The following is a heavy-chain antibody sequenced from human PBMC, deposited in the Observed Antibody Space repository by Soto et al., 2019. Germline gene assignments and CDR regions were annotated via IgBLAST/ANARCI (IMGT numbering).Heavy chain of an antibody. J-gene: IGHJ4*02. CDR3: ARAPQTYDFWSGAFDY. D-gene: IGHD3-3*01. CDR2: ISYDGSNK. Sequence: GGSLRLSCAASGFTFSSYAMHWVRQAPGKGLEWVAVISYDGSNKYYADSVKGRFTISRDNSENTLYLQMNSLRAEDTAVYYCARAPQTYDFWSGAFDYWGQGTLVTVSS. CDR1: GFTFSSYA. V-gene: IGHV3-30-3*01.